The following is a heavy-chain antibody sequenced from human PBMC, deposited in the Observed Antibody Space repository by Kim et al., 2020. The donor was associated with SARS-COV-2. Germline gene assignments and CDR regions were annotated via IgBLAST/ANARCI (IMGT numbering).Heavy chain of an antibody. D-gene: IGHD6-13*01. V-gene: IGHV1-3*01. CDR1: GYTFTSYA. CDR3: IAAAGPGYFDY. CDR2: INAGNGNT. Sequence: ASVKVSCKASGYTFTSYAMHWVRQAPGQRLEWMGWINAGNGNTKYSQKFQGRVTITRDTSASTAYMALSSLRSEDTAVYYCIAAAGPGYFDYWGQGTLVTDSS. J-gene: IGHJ4*02.